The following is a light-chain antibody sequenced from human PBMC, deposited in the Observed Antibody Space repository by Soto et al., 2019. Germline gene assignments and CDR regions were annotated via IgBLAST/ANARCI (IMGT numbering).Light chain of an antibody. J-gene: IGLJ2*01. CDR3: GTWDSSLSAVV. Sequence: SLLSPPPPVSAGPGQKGTLSPPGKSSHIGNNYVSWYQQLPGTAPKLLIYDNNKRPSGIPDRFSGSKSGTSATLGITGLQTGDEADYYCGTWDSSLSAVVFGGGTKVTVL. CDR1: SSHIGNNY. CDR2: DNN. V-gene: IGLV1-51*01.